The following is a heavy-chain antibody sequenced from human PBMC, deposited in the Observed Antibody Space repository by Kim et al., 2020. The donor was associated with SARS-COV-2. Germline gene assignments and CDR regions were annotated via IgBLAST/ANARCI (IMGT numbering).Heavy chain of an antibody. J-gene: IGHJ5*02. Sequence: SETLSLTCTVSGGSISSYYWSWIRQPPGKGLEWIGYIYYSWSTNYNPSLKSRVTISVDTSKNQFSLKLSSVTAADTAVYYCARHEAPGDSGSYSDDYWFDPWGQGTLVTVSS. CDR2: IYYSWST. CDR1: GGSISSYY. D-gene: IGHD1-26*01. CDR3: ARHEAPGDSGSYSDDYWFDP. V-gene: IGHV4-59*08.